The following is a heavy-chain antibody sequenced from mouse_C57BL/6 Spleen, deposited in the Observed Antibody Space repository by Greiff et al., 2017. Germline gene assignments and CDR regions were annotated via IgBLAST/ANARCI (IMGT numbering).Heavy chain of an antibody. J-gene: IGHJ3*01. Sequence: QVQLQQPGAELVMPGASVKLSCKASGYTFTSYWMHWVKQRPGQGLEWIGEFDPSDSYTNYNQKFKGKSTLTVDKSSSTAYMQLSSLTSEDSAVYYCARYLYDYDGFAYWGQGTLVTVSA. D-gene: IGHD2-4*01. CDR2: FDPSDSYT. V-gene: IGHV1-69*01. CDR3: ARYLYDYDGFAY. CDR1: GYTFTSYW.